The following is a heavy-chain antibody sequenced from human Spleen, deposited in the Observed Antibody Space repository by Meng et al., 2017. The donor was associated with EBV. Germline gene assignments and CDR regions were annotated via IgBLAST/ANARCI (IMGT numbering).Heavy chain of an antibody. V-gene: IGHV4-4*03. CDR3: ASRYCPTTSCRQD. D-gene: IGHD2-2*01. Sequence: QVPLRESATCRVQTPGTLSPTCAVSGDSISSDKWWSWVRQPPGKGLEWIGEIYHSGSTNYNPSLTSRVTILVDKSENQFSLKLSSVTAADTAVYYCASRYCPTTSCRQDWGQGTLVTVSS. CDR1: GDSISSDKW. J-gene: IGHJ4*02. CDR2: IYHSGST.